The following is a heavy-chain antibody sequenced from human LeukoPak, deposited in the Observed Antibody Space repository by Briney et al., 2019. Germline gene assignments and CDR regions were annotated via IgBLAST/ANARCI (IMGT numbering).Heavy chain of an antibody. Sequence: ASVTVSRKASGYTFTSDGISWVRHAPGQGLEWMGWISAYNGNTNYAQKLQGRVTMTTDTSTSTDYMELRSLRSDDTAVYYCARAVYYYDSSGYRLPEDYWGQGTLVTVSS. D-gene: IGHD3-22*01. CDR2: ISAYNGNT. CDR3: ARAVYYYDSSGYRLPEDY. J-gene: IGHJ4*02. V-gene: IGHV1-18*01. CDR1: GYTFTSDG.